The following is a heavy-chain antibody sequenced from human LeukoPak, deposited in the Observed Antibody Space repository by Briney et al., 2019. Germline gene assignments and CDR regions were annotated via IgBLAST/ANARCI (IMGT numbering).Heavy chain of an antibody. D-gene: IGHD5-18*01. CDR3: ARGRRGPNSYGHRGFGY. V-gene: IGHV1-8*01. CDR1: GYTFTSYD. Sequence: AASVKVSCKASGYTFTSYDINWVRQATGQGLEWMGWMNPNSGNTGYAQKFQGRVTMTRNTSISTAYMELSSLRSEDTAVYYCARGRRGPNSYGHRGFGYWGQGTLVTVSS. CDR2: MNPNSGNT. J-gene: IGHJ4*02.